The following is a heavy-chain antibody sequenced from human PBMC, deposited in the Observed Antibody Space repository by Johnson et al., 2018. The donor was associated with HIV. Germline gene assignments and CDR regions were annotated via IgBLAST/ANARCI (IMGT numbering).Heavy chain of an antibody. V-gene: IGHV3-53*01. Sequence: VQLVESGGGVVQPGRSLRLSCAASGFTVSSNYMSWVRQAPGKGLEWVSVIYSGGSTYYADSVKGRFTISRDNSKNTLYLQMNSLRNDDTALYYCARDAYGSGSYFPTWTDAFDLWGQGTMVIVSS. CDR1: GFTVSSNY. CDR2: IYSGGST. CDR3: ARDAYGSGSYFPTWTDAFDL. J-gene: IGHJ3*01. D-gene: IGHD3-10*01.